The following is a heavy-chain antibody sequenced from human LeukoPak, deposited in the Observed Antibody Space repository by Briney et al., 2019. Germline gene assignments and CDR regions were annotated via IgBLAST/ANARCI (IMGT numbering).Heavy chain of an antibody. D-gene: IGHD3-22*01. CDR2: ISSSSSYI. Sequence: GGSLRLSCAASGFTFSSYSMNWVRQAPGKGLEWVSSISSSSSYIYYADSVKGRFTISRDNAKNSLYPQMNSLRAEDTAVYYCARVDYYDSSGYYYRAGDYWGQGTLVTVSS. J-gene: IGHJ4*02. CDR3: ARVDYYDSSGYYYRAGDY. V-gene: IGHV3-21*01. CDR1: GFTFSSYS.